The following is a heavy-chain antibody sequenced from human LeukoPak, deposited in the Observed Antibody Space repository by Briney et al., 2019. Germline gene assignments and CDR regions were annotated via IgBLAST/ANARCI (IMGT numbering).Heavy chain of an antibody. Sequence: PSETLSLTCAVYGGSFSGYYWSWIRQPPGKGLEWIGEINHSGSTNYNPSLKSRVTISVDTSKNQFSLKLSSVTAADTAVYYCARLHPSVDDYVWGSYRYVYSVRFGMDVWGQGTTVTVSS. CDR2: INHSGST. D-gene: IGHD3-16*02. CDR3: ARLHPSVDDYVWGSYRYVYSVRFGMDV. V-gene: IGHV4-34*01. J-gene: IGHJ6*02. CDR1: GGSFSGYY.